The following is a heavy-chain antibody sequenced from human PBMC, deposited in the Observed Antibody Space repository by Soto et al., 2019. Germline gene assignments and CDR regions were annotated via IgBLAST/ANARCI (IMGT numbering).Heavy chain of an antibody. CDR3: ARLTPVRYFDY. Sequence: ASETLSLTCAVSGYSISNDYYWAWIRQPPGKGLEWIGSIYHTGSAYYNPSLNSRVAISVDTSKNQFSLKVTFVNAADTAFYYCARLTPVRYFDYWGQGTLVTVSS. D-gene: IGHD3-9*01. CDR1: GYSISNDYY. V-gene: IGHV4-38-2*01. CDR2: IYHTGSA. J-gene: IGHJ4*02.